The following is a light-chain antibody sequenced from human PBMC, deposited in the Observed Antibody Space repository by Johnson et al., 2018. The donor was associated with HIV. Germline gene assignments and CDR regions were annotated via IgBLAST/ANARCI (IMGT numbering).Light chain of an antibody. J-gene: IGLJ1*01. CDR2: DNN. V-gene: IGLV1-51*01. CDR1: SSNIGNNY. Sequence: QAVLTQPPSVSAAPGQKVTISCSGSSSNIGNNYVSWYQQVPGTAPKLLIYDNNRRPSGIPDRFSGSKSGTSATLGITGLQTGDEADYYCGTWDNSLNVYVFVTGTKVTFL. CDR3: GTWDNSLNVYV.